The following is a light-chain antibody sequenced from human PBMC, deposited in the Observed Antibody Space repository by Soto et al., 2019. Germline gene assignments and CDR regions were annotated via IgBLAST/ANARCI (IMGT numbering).Light chain of an antibody. V-gene: IGKV4-1*01. CDR1: RSVLYNSNNKDY. Sequence: DIVMTQSPDSLALSLGERATINCKSSRSVLYNSNNKDYLAWYQQKPGQPPRLLIYWASTRESGVPDRFGGSGSGTDFTLTISSLQAEDVAVYYCQQYFDVPYTFGQGTKLEIK. CDR2: WAS. J-gene: IGKJ2*01. CDR3: QQYFDVPYT.